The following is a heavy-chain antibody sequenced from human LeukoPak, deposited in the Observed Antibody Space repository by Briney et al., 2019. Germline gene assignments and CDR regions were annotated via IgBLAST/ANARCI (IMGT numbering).Heavy chain of an antibody. CDR3: ARWVGYMYALDS. Sequence: PGGSLRLSCAASGFTFDDYAMHWVRQAPGKGLEWVSGISWNSGSIGYADSVKGRFTISRDNAKNSLYLQMNSLRVEDTAVYFCARWVGYMYALDSWGQGTLVTVSS. J-gene: IGHJ4*02. CDR1: GFTFDDYA. CDR2: ISWNSGSI. V-gene: IGHV3-9*01. D-gene: IGHD2-8*01.